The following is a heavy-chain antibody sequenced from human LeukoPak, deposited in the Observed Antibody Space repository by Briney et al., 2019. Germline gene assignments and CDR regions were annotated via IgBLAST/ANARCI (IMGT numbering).Heavy chain of an antibody. Sequence: GGSLRLSCAASEFTFSSYGMHWVRQAPGKGLEWVAFIRYDGSNKYYADSVKGRFTISRDNSKNTLYLQMNSLRAEDTAVYYCAKDFYSSSWYGFSNWFDPWGQGTLVTVSS. J-gene: IGHJ5*02. V-gene: IGHV3-30*02. CDR1: EFTFSSYG. CDR2: IRYDGSNK. CDR3: AKDFYSSSWYGFSNWFDP. D-gene: IGHD6-13*01.